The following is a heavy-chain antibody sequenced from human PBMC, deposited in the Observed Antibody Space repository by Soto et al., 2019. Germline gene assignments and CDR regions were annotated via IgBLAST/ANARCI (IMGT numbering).Heavy chain of an antibody. CDR2: FYPGDSDS. J-gene: IGHJ3*01. CDR1: GYSFTSNW. CDR3: ARQIRESGGALDV. V-gene: IGHV5-51*01. D-gene: IGHD3-10*01. Sequence: EVQLVQSGAEVKKPGESLKISCKASGYSFTSNWIGWVRQMPGKGLEWMGTFYPGDSDSRYSPSFQGQVTISADKSITTAYLQWSSLKASDTAIYYCARQIRESGGALDVWGQGTMVTVSS.